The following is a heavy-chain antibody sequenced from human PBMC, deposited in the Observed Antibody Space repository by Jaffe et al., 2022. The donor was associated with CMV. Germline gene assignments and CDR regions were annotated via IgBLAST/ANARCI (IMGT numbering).Heavy chain of an antibody. CDR2: INSDGSST. Sequence: EVQLVESGGGLVQPGGSLRLSCAASGFTFSSYWMHWVRQAPGKGLVWVSRINSDGSSTSYADSVKGRFTISRDNAKNTLYLQMNSLRAEDTAVYYCAREDQYSYGYSYYYYGMDVWGQGTTVTVSS. V-gene: IGHV3-74*01. D-gene: IGHD5-18*01. CDR1: GFTFSSYW. CDR3: AREDQYSYGYSYYYYGMDV. J-gene: IGHJ6*02.